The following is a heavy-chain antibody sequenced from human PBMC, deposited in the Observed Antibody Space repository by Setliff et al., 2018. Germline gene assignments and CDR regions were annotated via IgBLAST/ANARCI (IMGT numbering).Heavy chain of an antibody. V-gene: IGHV3-21*01. CDR3: ARSEANGGHDPFDI. CDR2: ISDSSFHI. Sequence: KTGGSLRLSCAASGFPFRIYSMHWVRQAPGKGLEWVSSISDSSFHIYYRDSVKGRFTISRDNAKNSLYLQMNSLRADDTAVYYCARSEANGGHDPFDIWGQGTMVTVSS. J-gene: IGHJ3*02. D-gene: IGHD5-12*01. CDR1: GFPFRIYS.